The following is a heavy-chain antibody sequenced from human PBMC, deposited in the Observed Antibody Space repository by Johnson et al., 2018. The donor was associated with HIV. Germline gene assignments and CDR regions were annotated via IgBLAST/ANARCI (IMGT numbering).Heavy chain of an antibody. CDR1: GFTFSSYA. CDR3: AREVGNAGAFDI. CDR2: ISYDGSDK. D-gene: IGHD1-26*01. Sequence: QVQLVESGGGVVQPGRSLRLSCAASGFTFSSYAMHWVRQAPAKGLEWVAVISYDGSDKYYADSVKGRFTISRDSSKNTLYLQMNSLRAEDTAVYYCAREVGNAGAFDIWGQGTMVTVSS. J-gene: IGHJ3*02. V-gene: IGHV3-30*04.